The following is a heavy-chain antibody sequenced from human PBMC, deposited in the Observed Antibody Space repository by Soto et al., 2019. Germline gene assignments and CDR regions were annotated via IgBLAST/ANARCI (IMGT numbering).Heavy chain of an antibody. CDR1: GFTFSSYG. V-gene: IGHV3-30*03. CDR2: ISYDGSNK. Sequence: GGSLRLSCAASGFTFSSYGMHRVRQAPGKGLEWVAVISYDGSNKYYADSVKVRVTISRDNSKNTLYLQMYSLRAEDTAVYYCSRDMGEYDSSGYSSIGMDVWGQGTTVTVSS. J-gene: IGHJ6*02. CDR3: SRDMGEYDSSGYSSIGMDV. D-gene: IGHD3-22*01.